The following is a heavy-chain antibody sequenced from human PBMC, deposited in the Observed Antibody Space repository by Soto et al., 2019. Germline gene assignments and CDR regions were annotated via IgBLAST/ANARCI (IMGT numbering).Heavy chain of an antibody. D-gene: IGHD1-26*01. CDR2: FDTEDGET. V-gene: IGHV1-24*01. CDR3: ATGPGSGGGYSGFDY. J-gene: IGHJ4*02. CDR1: GYTLTELS. Sequence: QVQLVQSGAEVKKPGASVKVSCKVSGYTLTELSIHWVRQAPGKGLEWMGGFDTEDGETNYAQKFQGRVTMTEDTSTDTAHMELSSLRSEDTAVYYCATGPGSGGGYSGFDYWGQGTLVTLFS.